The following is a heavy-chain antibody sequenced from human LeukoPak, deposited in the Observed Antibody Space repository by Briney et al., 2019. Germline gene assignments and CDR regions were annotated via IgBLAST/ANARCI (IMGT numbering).Heavy chain of an antibody. CDR1: GFTFSSYG. CDR3: AREDLELGETHATLYDYVWGSYRYIGMDV. CDR2: ISNDGSDK. D-gene: IGHD3-16*02. Sequence: QPGRSLRLSCAASGFTFSSYGIHWVRQAPGKGLEWVAVISNDGSDKNTTDSVKGRFIISRHNSKNTLYLQMNSLRAEDTAVYYCAREDLELGETHATLYDYVWGSYRYIGMDVWGQGTTVTVSS. V-gene: IGHV3-30*03. J-gene: IGHJ6*02.